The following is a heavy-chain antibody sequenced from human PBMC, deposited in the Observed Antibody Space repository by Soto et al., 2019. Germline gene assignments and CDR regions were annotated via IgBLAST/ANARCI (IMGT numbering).Heavy chain of an antibody. D-gene: IGHD3-9*01. V-gene: IGHV4-59*11. CDR2: IFYSGDIS. CDR3: ARVSYFRGFDWLFAFDS. CDR1: GGSLRNHY. Sequence: SETLSLTCSVSGGSLRNHYWSWIRQPPGSRLEWLGHIFYSGDISSYNPSLKSRVSMSVDTSKNQLSLKLRSVSADDTAVYFCARVSYFRGFDWLFAFDSWGQGALVTVSS. J-gene: IGHJ4*02.